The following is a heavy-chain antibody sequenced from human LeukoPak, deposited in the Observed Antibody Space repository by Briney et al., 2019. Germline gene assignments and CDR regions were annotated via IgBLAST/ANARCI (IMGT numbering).Heavy chain of an antibody. J-gene: IGHJ4*02. CDR3: ARRLTGATYYFDY. D-gene: IGHD7-27*01. V-gene: IGHV4-59*08. Sequence: SETLSLTCTVSGGSISSYYWSWIRQPPGKGLEWIGYIYYIGTTNYNPSLKSRVTISVDTSKRQVSLNLSSVTAADTAVYYCARRLTGATYYFDYWGQGTLVTVSS. CDR1: GGSISSYY. CDR2: IYYIGTT.